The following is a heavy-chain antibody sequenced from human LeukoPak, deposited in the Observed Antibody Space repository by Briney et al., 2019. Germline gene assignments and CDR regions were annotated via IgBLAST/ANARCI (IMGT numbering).Heavy chain of an antibody. D-gene: IGHD1-26*01. CDR1: GYSISSGYY. Sequence: SETLSLTXAVSGYSISSGYYWGRIRQHPGKGLEWIGSIYHSGSTYYNPSLKSRVTISVDTSKNQFSLKLSSVTAADTAVYYCARLWELWAFDIWGQGTMVTVSS. J-gene: IGHJ3*02. V-gene: IGHV4-38-2*01. CDR2: IYHSGST. CDR3: ARLWELWAFDI.